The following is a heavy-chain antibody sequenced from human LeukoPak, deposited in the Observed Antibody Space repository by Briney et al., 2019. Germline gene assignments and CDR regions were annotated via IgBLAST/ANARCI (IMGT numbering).Heavy chain of an antibody. Sequence: QPSQTLSLTCTVSGGSISSGGYYWSWIRQPPGEGLEWIGYIYHSGSTYYNPSLKSRVTISVDTSKNQFSLKLSSVTATDTAVYYCARRVISEISIDKGNWLDPWGQGTLVTVSS. J-gene: IGHJ5*02. D-gene: IGHD3-3*01. CDR1: GGSISSGGYY. CDR2: IYHSGST. CDR3: ARRVISEISIDKGNWLDP. V-gene: IGHV4-30-2*01.